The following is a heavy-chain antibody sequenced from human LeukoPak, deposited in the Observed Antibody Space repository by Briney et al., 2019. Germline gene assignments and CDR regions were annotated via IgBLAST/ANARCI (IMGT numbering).Heavy chain of an antibody. CDR3: ARDNYYDSSGYYYVFDY. D-gene: IGHD3-22*01. CDR1: GFTFSSYA. J-gene: IGHJ4*02. V-gene: IGHV3-30*04. CDR2: ISYDGSNK. Sequence: GGSLRLSCAASGFTFSSYAMHWVRQAPGKGLEWVAVISYDGSNKYYADSVKGRFTISRDNSKNTLCLQMNSLRAEDTAVYYCARDNYYDSSGYYYVFDYWGQGTLVTVSS.